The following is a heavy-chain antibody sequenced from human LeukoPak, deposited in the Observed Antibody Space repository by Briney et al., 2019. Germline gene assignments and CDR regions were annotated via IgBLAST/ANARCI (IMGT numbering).Heavy chain of an antibody. CDR1: GGSISSSSYY. CDR2: IYYSGST. J-gene: IGHJ6*03. D-gene: IGHD3-10*01. V-gene: IGHV4-39*07. Sequence: SETLSLTCTVSGGSISSSSYYWGWIRQPPGKGLEWIGSIYYSGSTYYNPSLKSRVTISVDTSKNQFSLKLSSVTAADTAVYYCARGRYYYGSGSYYSPYYYYYYMDVWGKGTTVTVSS. CDR3: ARGRYYYGSGSYYSPYYYYYYMDV.